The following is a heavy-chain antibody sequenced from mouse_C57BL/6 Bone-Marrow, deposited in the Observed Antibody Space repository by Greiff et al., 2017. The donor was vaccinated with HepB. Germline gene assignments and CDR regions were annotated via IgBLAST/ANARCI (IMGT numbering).Heavy chain of an antibody. CDR1: GFNIKDDY. CDR2: IDPENGDT. Sequence: EVQLQESGAELVRPGASVKLSCTASGFNIKDDYMHWVKQRPEQGLEWIGWIDPENGDTEYASKFQGKATITADTSSNTAYLQLSSLTSEDTAVYYCTPIYYYGSGGDYWGQGTTLTVSS. CDR3: TPIYYYGSGGDY. J-gene: IGHJ2*01. D-gene: IGHD1-1*01. V-gene: IGHV14-4*01.